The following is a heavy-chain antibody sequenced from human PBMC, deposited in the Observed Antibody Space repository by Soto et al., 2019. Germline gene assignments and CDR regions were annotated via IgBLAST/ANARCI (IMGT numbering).Heavy chain of an antibody. CDR1: GFTFRSYW. D-gene: IGHD3-3*01. Sequence: GSLRLSCATSGFTFRSYWMTWVRQAPGKGPEWVANIKPDGSEKQYVDSVKGRFTVSRDNAKKSLDLQMNSLRVEDTAVYYCARAEDYDFWSGPPKYFDNWGQGTQVTVSS. J-gene: IGHJ4*02. CDR2: IKPDGSEK. CDR3: ARAEDYDFWSGPPKYFDN. V-gene: IGHV3-7*03.